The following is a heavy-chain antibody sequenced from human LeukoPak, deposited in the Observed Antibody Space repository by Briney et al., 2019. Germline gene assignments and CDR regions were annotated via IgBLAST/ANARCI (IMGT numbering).Heavy chain of an antibody. D-gene: IGHD3-22*01. J-gene: IGHJ4*02. CDR2: LSGSGGDT. V-gene: IGHV3-23*01. CDR1: RFTFSNYA. CDR3: AKTPGVNPLYYYDSSGYWFDY. Sequence: GGSLRLSCAASRFTFSNYAMSWVRQAPGKGLEWVSALSGSGGDTYYADSVKGRFTISRDNSKNTLYLQMNSLRAEDTAVYYCAKTPGVNPLYYYDSSGYWFDYWGQGTLVTVSS.